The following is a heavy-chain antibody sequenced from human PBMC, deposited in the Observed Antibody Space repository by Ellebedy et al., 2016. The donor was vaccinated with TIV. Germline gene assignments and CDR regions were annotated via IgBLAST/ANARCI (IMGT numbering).Heavy chain of an antibody. Sequence: GESLKISCAASGFTFSSYAMSWVRQAPGKGLEWVSTISHTGSRTYYADSVEGRFTISRDNSKKTLYLQMNSLRAEYTAIYYCAKGRGGGSDSSAPRYYFDYWGLGTLVTVSS. CDR3: AKGRGGGSDSSAPRYYFDY. D-gene: IGHD3-22*01. CDR1: GFTFSSYA. V-gene: IGHV3-23*01. J-gene: IGHJ4*02. CDR2: ISHTGSRT.